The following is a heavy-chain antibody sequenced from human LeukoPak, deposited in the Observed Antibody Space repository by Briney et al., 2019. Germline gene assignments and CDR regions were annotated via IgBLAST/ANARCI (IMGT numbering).Heavy chain of an antibody. Sequence: PGESLQISCKGSGYSFTSHWIGWVRQMPGKGLEWMGIVYPSDSDTRYSPSFQGQVTISADKSIRTAYLQWNSLKASDTAMYYCASAVAVAGPDAFDIWGHGTMVTVSS. CDR1: GYSFTSHW. D-gene: IGHD6-19*01. CDR3: ASAVAVAGPDAFDI. CDR2: VYPSDSDT. J-gene: IGHJ3*02. V-gene: IGHV5-51*01.